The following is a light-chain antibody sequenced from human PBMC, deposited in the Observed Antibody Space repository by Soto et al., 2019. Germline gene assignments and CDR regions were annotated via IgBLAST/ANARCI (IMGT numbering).Light chain of an antibody. CDR1: QSVSSN. V-gene: IGKV3-15*01. CDR2: GAS. CDR3: PQYNNWPYT. Sequence: EIVMTQSPDTLSVSPGERATLSCRASQSVSSNLARYQQKPGQAPRLLLFGASTTATGIPARFSGSGSGTAFTLTSSSLQSADFEVYHCPQYNNWPYTFGQGTTLEIK. J-gene: IGKJ2*01.